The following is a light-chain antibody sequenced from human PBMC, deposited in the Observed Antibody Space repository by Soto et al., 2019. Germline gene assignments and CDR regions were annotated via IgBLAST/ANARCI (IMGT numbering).Light chain of an antibody. CDR1: QSVRSN. CDR2: GAS. CDR3: QQYNNWPPIT. J-gene: IGKJ5*01. Sequence: EIVMTQSPATMAVSQGEGATLSCRASQSVRSNLAWYQQKPGQAPRLLIYGASTRATGIPARFSGSGSGTEFTLTVSSLQSEDFAVYYCQQYNNWPPITLGQGTRLEI. V-gene: IGKV3-15*01.